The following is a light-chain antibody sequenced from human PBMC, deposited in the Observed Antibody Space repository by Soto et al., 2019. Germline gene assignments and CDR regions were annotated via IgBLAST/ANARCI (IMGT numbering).Light chain of an antibody. CDR2: AAS. V-gene: IGKV1-17*03. Sequence: DIQMTQSPSAMSASVGDRVTITCRASQGISNSLAWFQQKPGKVPERLIYAASSLQSGVPSRFSGSGSGTEFPLTISSLQAEDFASYHCLQRHTYPWTLGQGTEVEIK. CDR1: QGISNS. J-gene: IGKJ1*01. CDR3: LQRHTYPWT.